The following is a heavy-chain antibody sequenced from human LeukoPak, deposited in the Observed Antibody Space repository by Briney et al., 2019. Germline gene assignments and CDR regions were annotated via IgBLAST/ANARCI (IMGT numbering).Heavy chain of an antibody. CDR3: ARVGGGSYYHGMDV. J-gene: IGHJ6*02. D-gene: IGHD1-26*01. V-gene: IGHV3-11*05. CDR2: ISSSSSYT. Sequence: GGSLRLSCRASGFTFNDYHMSWLRQAPGKGLEWVSYISSSSSYTNYADSVKGRFTISRDNAKNSLYLQMNSLRAEDTAVYYCARVGGGSYYHGMDVWGQGTTVTVSS. CDR1: GFTFNDYH.